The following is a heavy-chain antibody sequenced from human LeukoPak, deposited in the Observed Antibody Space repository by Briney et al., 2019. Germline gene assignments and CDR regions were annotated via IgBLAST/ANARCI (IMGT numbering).Heavy chain of an antibody. CDR3: AKTRPLDSSSWSHGDY. V-gene: IGHV3-23*01. Sequence: PGGSVRLSCAASGFVFSSYAMGWVRQAPGKGLEWVSGISGSGDSTYYGDSVKGRFTISRDNSKNTLYLQMNSLRAEDTAVYYCAKTRPLDSSSWSHGDYWGQGTLVTVSS. D-gene: IGHD6-13*01. CDR1: GFVFSSYA. CDR2: ISGSGDST. J-gene: IGHJ4*02.